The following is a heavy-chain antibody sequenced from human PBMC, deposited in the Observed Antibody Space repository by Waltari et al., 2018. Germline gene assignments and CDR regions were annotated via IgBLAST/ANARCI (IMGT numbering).Heavy chain of an antibody. CDR3: VKESMTHYYLDS. CDR1: GFSFADYT. V-gene: IGHV3-9*01. Sequence: ELQLVESGGGLVQPGGSLRLALAASGFSFADYTMHWVRQAPGKGLEWVASLTWNRVGIGYAEAVKGRFTIARDNAKNALYLQMNSLKVEDTALYYCVKESMTHYYLDSWGQGTPVTVSS. D-gene: IGHD6-6*01. J-gene: IGHJ4*02. CDR2: LTWNRVGI.